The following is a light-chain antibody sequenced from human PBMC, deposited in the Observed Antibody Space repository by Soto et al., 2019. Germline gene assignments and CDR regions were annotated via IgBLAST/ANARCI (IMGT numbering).Light chain of an antibody. CDR3: SSFTSSAPLVV. CDR2: QVS. V-gene: IGLV2-14*01. CDR1: TSDVGTFNS. J-gene: IGLJ2*01. Sequence: QSVLTQPASVAGSPGQSITISCTGTTSDVGTFNSISWYQQHPGKAPKLMIYQVSNRPSGVSNRFSGSKSGSTASLTISGLQAEDEADYSCSSFTSSAPLVVFGGGTQVTVL.